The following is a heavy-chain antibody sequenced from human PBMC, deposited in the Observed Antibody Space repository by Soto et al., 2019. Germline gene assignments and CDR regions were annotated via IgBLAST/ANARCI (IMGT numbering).Heavy chain of an antibody. V-gene: IGHV3-48*01. CDR1: GFSFSNQW. D-gene: IGHD6-13*01. J-gene: IGHJ4*02. Sequence: GGSLRLSCAASGFSFSNQWMSWVRQAPGKGLEWVSYINSSSSKIYYADSMKGRFTISRDNAKNSVYLQMNSLRAEDTAVYYCARDGDGSSWPFDYWGQGTLVTVSS. CDR2: INSSSSKI. CDR3: ARDGDGSSWPFDY.